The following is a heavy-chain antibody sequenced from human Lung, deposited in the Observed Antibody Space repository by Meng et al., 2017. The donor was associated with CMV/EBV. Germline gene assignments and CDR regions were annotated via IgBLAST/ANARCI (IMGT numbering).Heavy chain of an antibody. CDR3: ARVGGCSGGGCYHRLFDY. Sequence: VHLQAAGPGLMKPSQTLSLTCTVSVGSISSGAAYWSWIRQPPGKGLEWIGYIYYTGSTYYNPSLKSRVIISVDTSKNQFSLKLNSVTAADTAVYYCARVGGCSGGGCYHRLFDYWGQGTLVTVSS. V-gene: IGHV4-30-4*01. CDR1: VGSISSGAAY. D-gene: IGHD2-15*01. J-gene: IGHJ4*02. CDR2: IYYTGST.